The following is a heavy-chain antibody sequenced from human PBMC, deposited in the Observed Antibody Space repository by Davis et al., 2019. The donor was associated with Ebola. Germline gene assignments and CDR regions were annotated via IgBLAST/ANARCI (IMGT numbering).Heavy chain of an antibody. CDR3: ARMETYYYGSGSEYYFDY. J-gene: IGHJ4*02. CDR2: IDPSDSYT. V-gene: IGHV5-10-1*01. CDR1: GYSFTSYW. Sequence: GESLKISCKGSGYSFTSYWIGWVRQMPGKGLEWMGRIDPSDSYTNYSPSFQGHVPISADKSISTAYLQWSSLKASDTAMYYCARMETYYYGSGSEYYFDYWGQGTLVTVSS. D-gene: IGHD3-10*01.